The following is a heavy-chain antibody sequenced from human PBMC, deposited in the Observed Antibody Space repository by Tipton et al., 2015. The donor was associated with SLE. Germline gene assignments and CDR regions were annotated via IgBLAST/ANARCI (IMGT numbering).Heavy chain of an antibody. D-gene: IGHD6-6*01. V-gene: IGHV1-18*01. CDR1: GYTFTSYG. CDR3: ARSSFQVEYSSRPSYYYYGMDV. Sequence: QVQLVQSGAEVKKPGASVKVSCKASGYTFTSYGISWVRQAPGQRLEWMGWISAYNGNTNHAQKLQGRVTMTTDTSTSTAYMELSSLRSEDTAVYYCARSSFQVEYSSRPSYYYYGMDVWGQGTTVTVSS. CDR2: ISAYNGNT. J-gene: IGHJ6*02.